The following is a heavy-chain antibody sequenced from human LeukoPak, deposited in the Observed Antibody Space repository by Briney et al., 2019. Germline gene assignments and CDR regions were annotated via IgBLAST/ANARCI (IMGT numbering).Heavy chain of an antibody. V-gene: IGHV4-59*12. J-gene: IGHJ3*02. Sequence: SETLSLTCTVSGGSINDYYWTWIRQPPGKGLEWVGYIYYSGSTNYNPSLKSRVTMSVDTSKNQFSLKLSSVTAADTAVYYCARAGYFDWYAFDIWGQGTMVTVSS. CDR2: IYYSGST. D-gene: IGHD3-9*01. CDR1: GGSINDYY. CDR3: ARAGYFDWYAFDI.